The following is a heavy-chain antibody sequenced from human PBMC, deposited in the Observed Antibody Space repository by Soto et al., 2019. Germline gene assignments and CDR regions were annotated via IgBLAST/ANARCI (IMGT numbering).Heavy chain of an antibody. D-gene: IGHD3-10*01. CDR2: ISYDGSNK. Sequence: QPGGSLRLSCAASGFTFSSYGMHWVRQAPGKGLEWVAVISYDGSNKYYAESVKGRFTISRGNAKNSLYLQMDSLRAEDTAVYYCARDRGYDAHDYYYNAMDVWGQGTTVTVSS. CDR1: GFTFSSYG. J-gene: IGHJ6*02. V-gene: IGHV3-30*03. CDR3: ARDRGYDAHDYYYNAMDV.